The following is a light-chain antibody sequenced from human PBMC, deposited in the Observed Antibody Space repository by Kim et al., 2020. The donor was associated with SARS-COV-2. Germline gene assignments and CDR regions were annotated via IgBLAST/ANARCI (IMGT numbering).Light chain of an antibody. CDR2: ANN. V-gene: IGLV3-19*01. J-gene: IGLJ3*02. CDR1: SLSIYY. CDR3: NSRDSSGNHWV. Sequence: SSELTQDPAVSVALGQTVRITCQGDSLSIYYTSWYQQKPGQAPVLVIFANNNRPSGIPDRFSGSSSGNTASLTITGAQAEDEAAYYCNSRDSSGNHWVFGGGTKLTVL.